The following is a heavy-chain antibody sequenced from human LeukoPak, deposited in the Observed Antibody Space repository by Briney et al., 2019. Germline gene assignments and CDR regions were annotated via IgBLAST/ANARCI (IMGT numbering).Heavy chain of an antibody. CDR3: ARGGNGYTGRPPQPFDY. V-gene: IGHV1-69*13. CDR2: IIPIFGTA. CDR1: GGTFSSYA. D-gene: IGHD5-24*01. Sequence: SVKVSCKASGGTFSSYAISWVRQPPGQGLEWMGGIIPIFGTANYAQKFQGRVTITADESTSTAYMELSSLRSEDTAVYYCARGGNGYTGRPPQPFDYWGQGTLVSVSS. J-gene: IGHJ4*02.